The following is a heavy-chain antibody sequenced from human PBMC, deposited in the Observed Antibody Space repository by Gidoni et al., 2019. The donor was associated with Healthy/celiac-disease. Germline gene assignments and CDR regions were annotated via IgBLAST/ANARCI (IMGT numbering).Heavy chain of an antibody. V-gene: IGHV4-39*01. CDR1: GGSISSSSYY. J-gene: IGHJ4*02. CDR3: ASYDFWSGYPLFEY. Sequence: QLQLQESGPGLVKPSETLSLTCTVSGGSISSSSYYWGWIRQPPGKGMEWIGSIYYSGSTYYNPSLKRRVTISVDTSKNQFSLKLSSVTAADTAVYYCASYDFWSGYPLFEYWGQGTLVTVSS. D-gene: IGHD3-3*01. CDR2: IYYSGST.